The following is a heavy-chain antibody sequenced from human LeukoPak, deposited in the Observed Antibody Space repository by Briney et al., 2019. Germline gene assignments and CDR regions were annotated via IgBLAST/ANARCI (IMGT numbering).Heavy chain of an antibody. Sequence: GGSLRLSCAASGFTFSSYAMSWVRQAPGKGLEWVSAISGSGGSTYYADSVKGRFTISRDNSKNTVYLQINTLRTDDAAIYYRAKPYPTLTTSAVLDNWGQGTLVTVSS. V-gene: IGHV3-23*01. CDR3: AKPYPTLTTSAVLDN. CDR1: GFTFSSYA. J-gene: IGHJ4*02. D-gene: IGHD1-1*01. CDR2: ISGSGGST.